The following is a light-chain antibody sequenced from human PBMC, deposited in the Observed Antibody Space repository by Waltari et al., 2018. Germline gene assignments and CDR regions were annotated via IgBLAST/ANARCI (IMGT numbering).Light chain of an antibody. CDR1: NIGTNT. CDR3: QVWDIDSDPSVV. Sequence: SYVLTQPPSVSVAPGRTARITCGGNNIGTNTAHWYQQKPGQAPVMVVYDDIDRPSGIPERFSGSNSGNTATLIINRVEAGDEADYYCQVWDIDSDPSVVFGGGTKLTVL. J-gene: IGLJ2*01. CDR2: DDI. V-gene: IGLV3-21*03.